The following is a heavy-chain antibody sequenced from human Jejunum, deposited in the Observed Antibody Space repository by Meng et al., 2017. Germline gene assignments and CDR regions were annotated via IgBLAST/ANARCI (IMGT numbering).Heavy chain of an antibody. CDR1: AFTFSNDA. J-gene: IGHJ4*02. D-gene: IGHD4-23*01. CDR3: AKKGSNGGNGFDF. Sequence: EVQLVKSGGDLVQHGGSVRRTCAASAFTFSNDAMSWVRQAPGKGLEWVSMISGSGDSINYADSVKGRFTVSRDNSRNTLYLQMNSLEADDTAVYYCAKKGSNGGNGFDFWGQGTLVTVSS. CDR2: ISGSGDSI. V-gene: IGHV3-23*04.